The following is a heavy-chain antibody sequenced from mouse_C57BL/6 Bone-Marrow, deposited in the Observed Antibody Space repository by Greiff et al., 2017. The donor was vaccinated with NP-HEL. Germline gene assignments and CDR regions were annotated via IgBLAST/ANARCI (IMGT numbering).Heavy chain of an antibody. V-gene: IGHV1-55*01. CDR3: ARSRYYYAMDY. CDR2: IYPGSGST. J-gene: IGHJ4*01. Sequence: QVQLKQPGAELVKPGASVKMSCKASGYTFTSYWITWVKQRPGQGLEWIGDIYPGSGSTNYNEKFKSKATLTVDTSSSTAYMQLSSLTSEYSAVYYCARSRYYYAMDYWGQGTSVTVSS. CDR1: GYTFTSYW.